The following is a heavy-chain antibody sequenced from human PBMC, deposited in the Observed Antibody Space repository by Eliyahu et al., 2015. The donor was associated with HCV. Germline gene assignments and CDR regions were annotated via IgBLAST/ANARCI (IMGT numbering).Heavy chain of an antibody. Sequence: EVHLLESGGGLVQPGGSLRLSCAASGFTFSNYAMSWVRQAPGKGLEWVAAISTTGGGTYYADSVKGRLTISRDNSKSTLYLIVDSLRAEDTALYYCARGPLWDNSGYYPVKTVDYWGQGTLVTVSS. V-gene: IGHV3-23*01. CDR1: GFTFSNYA. CDR3: ARGPLWDNSGYYPVKTVDY. J-gene: IGHJ4*02. D-gene: IGHD3-22*01. CDR2: ISTTGGGT.